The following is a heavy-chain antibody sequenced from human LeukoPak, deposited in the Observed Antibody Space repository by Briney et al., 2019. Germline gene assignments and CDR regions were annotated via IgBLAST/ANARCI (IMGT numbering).Heavy chain of an antibody. CDR1: GYTLTQLS. J-gene: IGHJ3*02. CDR2: FDVEDGEI. D-gene: IGHD3-3*01. V-gene: IGHV1-24*01. Sequence: GASVKVSCKVSGYTLTQLSVHWVRQAPGKGLEWMGGFDVEDGEIIYAQKFQGRVTMTEDTSTDTAYMELSSLRSEDTAVYYCATNRLIMILGVVIMPAFDIWGQGTMVTVSS. CDR3: ATNRLIMILGVVIMPAFDI.